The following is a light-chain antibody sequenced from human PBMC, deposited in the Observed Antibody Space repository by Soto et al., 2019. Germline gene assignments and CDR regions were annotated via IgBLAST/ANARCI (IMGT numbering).Light chain of an antibody. J-gene: IGLJ3*02. CDR2: LNNDGSH. Sequence: QSVLTQSPSASASLGASVKLTCTLSSGHSSYAIAWHQKQPGKGPRYLMDLNNDGSHTKGDGIPDRFSGSSSGADRYLIISSLQSEDEADYYCQTWGTGPWVFGGGTKLTVL. V-gene: IGLV4-69*01. CDR3: QTWGTGPWV. CDR1: SGHSSYA.